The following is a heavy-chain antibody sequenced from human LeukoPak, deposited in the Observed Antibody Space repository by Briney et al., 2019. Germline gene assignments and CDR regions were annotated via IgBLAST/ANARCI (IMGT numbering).Heavy chain of an antibody. Sequence: SGGSLRLSCEVSGFRFEDYGMHWVRQAPGKGLEWVSGISWSGTSRGYADSVKGRFTISRDNAKNSLFLQMNSLRDEDTALYYCAKDVSTRGVAPGYFYGLDVWGQGTTVTVSS. D-gene: IGHD3-10*01. CDR2: ISWSGTSR. CDR3: AKDVSTRGVAPGYFYGLDV. CDR1: GFRFEDYG. J-gene: IGHJ6*02. V-gene: IGHV3-9*01.